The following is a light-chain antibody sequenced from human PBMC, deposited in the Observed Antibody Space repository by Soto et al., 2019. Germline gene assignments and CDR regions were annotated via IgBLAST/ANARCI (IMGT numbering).Light chain of an antibody. J-gene: IGLJ2*01. Sequence: QSVLTQPASVSGSPGQSITISCTGTSRDVGGYKFVSWYQQEPGKAPKLMIYEVSNRPSGVSNRFSGSKSGNTASLTISGLQVEDEADYYCSSYSSISTLVVFGGGTKLTVL. CDR2: EVS. V-gene: IGLV2-14*01. CDR3: SSYSSISTLVV. CDR1: SRDVGGYKF.